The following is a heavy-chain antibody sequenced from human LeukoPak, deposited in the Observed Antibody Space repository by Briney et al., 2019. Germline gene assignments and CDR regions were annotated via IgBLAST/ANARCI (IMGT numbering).Heavy chain of an antibody. D-gene: IGHD3-10*01. CDR2: IYTSGST. CDR3: ATRATGKIITMVRGVDAFDI. J-gene: IGHJ3*02. V-gene: IGHV4-39*01. Sequence: SETLSLTCTVSGVSISSSNSYWGWIRQPPGKGLEWIGRIYTSGSTNYNPSLKSRVTISVDTSKNQLSLKLSSVTAADTAVYYCATRATGKIITMVRGVDAFDIWGQGTMVTVSS. CDR1: GVSISSSNSY.